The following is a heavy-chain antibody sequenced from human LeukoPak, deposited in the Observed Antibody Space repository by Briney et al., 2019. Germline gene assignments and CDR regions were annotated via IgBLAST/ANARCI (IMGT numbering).Heavy chain of an antibody. Sequence: ASVKVSCKASGYTFTSYYMHWVRQAPGQGLEWMGIINPSGGSTSYAQKFQGRVTMTRDTSTSTVYMELSSLRSEDTAVYYCARTHDSSGYYRGGAFDIWGQGTMVTVSS. CDR1: GYTFTSYY. J-gene: IGHJ3*02. CDR3: ARTHDSSGYYRGGAFDI. CDR2: INPSGGST. D-gene: IGHD3-22*01. V-gene: IGHV1-46*01.